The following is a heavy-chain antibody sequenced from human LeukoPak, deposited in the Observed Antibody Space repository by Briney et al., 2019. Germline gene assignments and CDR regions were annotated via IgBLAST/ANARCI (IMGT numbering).Heavy chain of an antibody. V-gene: IGHV3-30-3*01. Sequence: GGSLRLSCAASGFTFSSYAMHWARQAPGKGLEWVAVISYDGSNKYYADSVKGRFTISRDNSKNTLYLQMNSLRAEDTAVYYCARGYGDSPEYFQHWGQAPWSPSPQ. CDR2: ISYDGSNK. D-gene: IGHD4-17*01. J-gene: IGHJ1*01. CDR1: GFTFSSYA. CDR3: ARGYGDSPEYFQH.